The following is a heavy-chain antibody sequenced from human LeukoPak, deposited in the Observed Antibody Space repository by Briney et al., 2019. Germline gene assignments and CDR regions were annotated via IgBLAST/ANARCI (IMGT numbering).Heavy chain of an antibody. CDR3: ARVEVGYYFDY. CDR2: INHSGST. CDR1: GGSFSGYY. D-gene: IGHD3-22*01. V-gene: IGHV4-34*01. Sequence: SETLSLTCAVYGGSFSGYYWIWIRQPPGKGLEWIGEINHSGSTNYNPSLKSRVTISVDTSKNQFSLKLSSVTAADTAVYYCARVEVGYYFDYWGQGTLVTVFS. J-gene: IGHJ4*02.